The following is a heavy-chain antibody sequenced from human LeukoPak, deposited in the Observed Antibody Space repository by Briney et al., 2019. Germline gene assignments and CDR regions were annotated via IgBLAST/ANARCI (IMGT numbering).Heavy chain of an antibody. J-gene: IGHJ3*01. CDR2: VNPDNGNT. D-gene: IGHD3/OR15-3a*01. CDR1: GYTFTGYY. V-gene: IGHV1-8*03. CDR3: ARRGLVAGIYDLVYGFDL. Sequence: ASVKVSCKASGYTFTGYYMHWVRQAPGQGPEWMGWVNPDNGNTGFAQKFQGRVTITQNSSVTTVYMELSSLTSEDTAVYYCARRGLVAGIYDLVYGFDLWGQGTMVTVSS.